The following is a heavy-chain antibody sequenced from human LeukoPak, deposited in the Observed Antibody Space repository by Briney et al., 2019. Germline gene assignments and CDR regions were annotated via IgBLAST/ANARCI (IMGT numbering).Heavy chain of an antibody. CDR3: ARVPRYCSSTSCPSGDYYGMDV. V-gene: IGHV1-18*04. J-gene: IGHJ6*04. Sequence: GASVKVSCKASGYTFTSYGISWVRQAPGQGLEWMGWISAYNGNTNYAQKLQGRVTMTTDTSTSTAHMELRSLRSDDTAVYYCARVPRYCSSTSCPSGDYYGMDVWGKGTTVTVSS. CDR1: GYTFTSYG. D-gene: IGHD2-2*01. CDR2: ISAYNGNT.